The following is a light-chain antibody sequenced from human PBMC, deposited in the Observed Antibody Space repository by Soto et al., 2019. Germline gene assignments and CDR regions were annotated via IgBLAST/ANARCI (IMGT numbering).Light chain of an antibody. CDR2: EVS. CDR3: SSFAGGNNLL. J-gene: IGLJ2*01. Sequence: QSVLTQPPSASGSPGQSVTISCTGTSSDVGGYNFVSWYQQHPGKAPKLLIYEVSKRPSGVPDRFSGSKSDNTASLTVSGLQAEDENDYYCSSFAGGNNLLFGGGTKVTVL. CDR1: SSDVGGYNF. V-gene: IGLV2-8*01.